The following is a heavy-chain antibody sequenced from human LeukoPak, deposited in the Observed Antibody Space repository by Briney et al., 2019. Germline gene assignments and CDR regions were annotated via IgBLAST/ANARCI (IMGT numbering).Heavy chain of an antibody. Sequence: VSVKVSCKASGYTFTGYYMHWVRQAPGQGLEWMGWISTYNGNTNYAQKLQGRVTMTTDTSTSTAYMELRSLRSDDTAMYYCARDRMDTGTYFDYWGQGTLVTVSS. J-gene: IGHJ4*02. D-gene: IGHD5-18*01. CDR3: ARDRMDTGTYFDY. CDR2: ISTYNGNT. CDR1: GYTFTGYY. V-gene: IGHV1-18*04.